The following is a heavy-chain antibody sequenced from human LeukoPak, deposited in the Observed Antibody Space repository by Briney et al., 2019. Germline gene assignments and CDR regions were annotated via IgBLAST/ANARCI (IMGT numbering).Heavy chain of an antibody. CDR3: VREAGNHSSGRYQVDV. J-gene: IGHJ6*02. CDR1: GFTLSDQY. D-gene: IGHD3-22*01. Sequence: GGSLRLSFAASGFTLSDQYMSWIRQAAGKGLEGVSVISGSSFKKYYADSVKGRFTISRDNAENSLYLQLNSLRVEDTAVYSCVREAGNHSSGRYQVDVWGQGTTVTVSS. V-gene: IGHV3-11*01. CDR2: ISGSSFKK.